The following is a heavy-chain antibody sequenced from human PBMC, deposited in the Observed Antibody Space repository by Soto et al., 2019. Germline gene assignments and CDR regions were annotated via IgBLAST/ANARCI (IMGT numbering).Heavy chain of an antibody. V-gene: IGHV3-23*01. CDR3: AKGATVTSVYYMDV. CDR1: GFTFSSYA. Sequence: EVQLLESGGGLVQPGGSLRLSCVASGFTFSSYAMRWLRQAPGRGLEWVSAISGSGGTIYYADSVKGRFTISRDNSRNTLFLQMNSLGAADTAVYYCAKGATVTSVYYMDVWGKGTTVTVSS. CDR2: ISGSGGTI. J-gene: IGHJ6*03. D-gene: IGHD4-17*01.